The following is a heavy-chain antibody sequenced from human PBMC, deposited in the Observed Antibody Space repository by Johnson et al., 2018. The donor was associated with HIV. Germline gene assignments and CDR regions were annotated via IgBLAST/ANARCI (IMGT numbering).Heavy chain of an antibody. Sequence: QVQLVESGGGVVQPGRSLRLSCAASGFSFSNFAMDWVRQAPGKGLEWVALISSDGRNKHYADSVKGRFTISRDNSKNKLYLKMNSLRAEDTAVYYCAKDKVDTAMVSDAFDIWGQGTMVTVSS. CDR1: GFSFSNFA. CDR2: ISSDGRNK. J-gene: IGHJ3*02. CDR3: AKDKVDTAMVSDAFDI. D-gene: IGHD5-18*01. V-gene: IGHV3-30*18.